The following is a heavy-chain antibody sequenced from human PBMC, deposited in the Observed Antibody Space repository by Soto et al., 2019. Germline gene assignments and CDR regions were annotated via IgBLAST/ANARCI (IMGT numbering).Heavy chain of an antibody. CDR1: GFTFSKYA. D-gene: IGHD4-17*01. Sequence: GGSLRLSCAASGFTFSKYAMHWVRQAPGKGLDWVSVISYDGSDKYLADSVKGRFTISRDNSKNTLYLQMNSLRPEDTAVYYCAKDLQATVKGAPHYWGQGTQVTVSS. CDR2: ISYDGSDK. CDR3: AKDLQATVKGAPHY. J-gene: IGHJ4*02. V-gene: IGHV3-30-3*01.